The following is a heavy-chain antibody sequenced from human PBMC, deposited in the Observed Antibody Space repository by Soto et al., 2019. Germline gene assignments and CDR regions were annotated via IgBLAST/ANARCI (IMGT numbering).Heavy chain of an antibody. CDR1: GGTFSSYA. D-gene: IGHD2-2*01. Sequence: SVKVSCKASGGTFSSYAISWVRQAPGQGLEWMGGIIPIFGTANYAQKFQGRVTITADESTSTAYMELSSLRSEDTAVYYCARDQPIVVVPAAMRGNVYYYYGMDGWGQGTTVTVSS. CDR2: IIPIFGTA. V-gene: IGHV1-69*13. CDR3: ARDQPIVVVPAAMRGNVYYYYGMDG. J-gene: IGHJ6*02.